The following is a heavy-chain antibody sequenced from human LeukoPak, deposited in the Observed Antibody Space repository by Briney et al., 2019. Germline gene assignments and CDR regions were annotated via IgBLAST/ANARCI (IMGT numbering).Heavy chain of an antibody. Sequence: SVKVSCKTSGGIFTSVGISWVRQAPGQGLEWMGRIIPLIDITNYAQNFQGRVTITADKSTSTAYMELSSLRSEDTAVYYCATSGSFLREVDYWGQGTLVTVSS. J-gene: IGHJ4*02. D-gene: IGHD1-26*01. CDR2: IIPLIDIT. V-gene: IGHV1-69*04. CDR3: ATSGSFLREVDY. CDR1: GGIFTSVG.